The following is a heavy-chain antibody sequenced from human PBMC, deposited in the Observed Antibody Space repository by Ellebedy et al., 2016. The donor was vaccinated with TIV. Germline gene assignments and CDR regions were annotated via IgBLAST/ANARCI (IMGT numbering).Heavy chain of an antibody. Sequence: GGSLRLXCLASGFTFRQSWMSWIRQAPGKGLEWVSFISLTSTATGVGYADSVRGRFTISRDDAKNSLYLEINSLRAEDSAVYYCARENFYGMDVWGQGTTVTVSS. CDR3: ARENFYGMDV. CDR2: ISLTSTATG. V-gene: IGHV3-11*06. CDR1: GFTFRQSW. J-gene: IGHJ6*02.